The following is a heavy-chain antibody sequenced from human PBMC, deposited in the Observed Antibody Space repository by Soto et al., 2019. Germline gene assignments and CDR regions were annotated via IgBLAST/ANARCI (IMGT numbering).Heavy chain of an antibody. V-gene: IGHV3-23*01. CDR3: AKKVNSGSGSQFFDY. Sequence: PGGSLRLSSAASGFTFSSYSMSWVRQAPGKGLEWVSGFRSGGDDDTTYYADSVRGRFTISRDNSKNTLFLQMNSLRAEDTAIYYCAKKVNSGSGSQFFDYWGQGTLVTVSS. D-gene: IGHD3-10*01. CDR1: GFTFSSYS. J-gene: IGHJ4*02. CDR2: FRSGGDDDTT.